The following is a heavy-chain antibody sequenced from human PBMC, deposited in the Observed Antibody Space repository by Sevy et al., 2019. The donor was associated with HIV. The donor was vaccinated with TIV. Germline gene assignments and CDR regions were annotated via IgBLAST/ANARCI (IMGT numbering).Heavy chain of an antibody. CDR2: ISGSGGST. Sequence: GGSLRLSCAASGFTFSSYAMSWVRQAPGKGLEWVSAISGSGGSTYYADSVKGRFTISRDNSKNTLYLQMNSLRAEDTAVYYCAKAGGYSYGSTPFDYWGQGTLVTVSS. J-gene: IGHJ4*02. CDR1: GFTFSSYA. D-gene: IGHD5-18*01. CDR3: AKAGGYSYGSTPFDY. V-gene: IGHV3-23*01.